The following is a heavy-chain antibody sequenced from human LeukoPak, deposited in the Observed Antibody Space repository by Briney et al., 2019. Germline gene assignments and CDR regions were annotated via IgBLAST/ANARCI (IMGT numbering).Heavy chain of an antibody. D-gene: IGHD6-13*01. CDR2: ISSSSSYI. CDR3: ARDSYSSSWYYYYYGMDV. V-gene: IGHV3-21*01. J-gene: IGHJ6*02. Sequence: PGGSLRLSCAASGFTFSSYSMNWVRQAPGKGLEWVSSISSSSSYIYYADSVKGRFTISRDNAKNSLYLQMNSLRAEDTAVYYCARDSYSSSWYYYYYGMDVWGQGTTVTVSS. CDR1: GFTFSSYS.